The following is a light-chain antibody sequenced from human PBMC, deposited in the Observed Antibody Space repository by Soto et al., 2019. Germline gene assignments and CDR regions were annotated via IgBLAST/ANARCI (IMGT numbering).Light chain of an antibody. CDR1: STDVGSCNY. CDR2: EVT. CDR3: SSCTSSNTLYV. Sequence: QSVLIQPASVSGSPGQSITISCTGTSTDVGSCNYVSWYQQYPGKAPKLLIYEVTYRPSGLSHRFSGSKSGNTASLTIPGLQAEDEADYYCSSCTSSNTLYVFGSGTKV. J-gene: IGLJ1*01. V-gene: IGLV2-14*01.